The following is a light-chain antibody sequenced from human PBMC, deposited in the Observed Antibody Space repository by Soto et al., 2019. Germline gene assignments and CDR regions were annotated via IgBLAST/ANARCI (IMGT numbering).Light chain of an antibody. CDR2: GAS. CDR1: QSIRSF. J-gene: IGKJ1*01. Sequence: DIQMTQSPSSLSASVGDRVTITCRASQSIRSFLNWYQQKPGEAPNLLIYGASTLQSGVPSRFSGRGSGTDFTLTISSLQPGDFATYFCQQTYTNPRTFGQGTKVDIK. V-gene: IGKV1-39*01. CDR3: QQTYTNPRT.